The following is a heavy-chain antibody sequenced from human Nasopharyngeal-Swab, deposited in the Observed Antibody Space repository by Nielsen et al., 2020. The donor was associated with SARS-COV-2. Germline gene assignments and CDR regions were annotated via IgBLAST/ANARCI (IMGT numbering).Heavy chain of an antibody. J-gene: IGHJ6*03. CDR1: GFTFSSYW. CDR3: ARGDIVVVPAAILYYYYYMDV. Sequence: GGSLRLSCAASGFTFSSYWMSWVRQAPGKGLEWVANIKQDGSEKYYVDSVKGRFTISRDNAKNSPYLQMNSLRAEDTAVYYCARGDIVVVPAAILYYYYYMDVWGKGTTVTVSS. D-gene: IGHD2-2*02. CDR2: IKQDGSEK. V-gene: IGHV3-7*01.